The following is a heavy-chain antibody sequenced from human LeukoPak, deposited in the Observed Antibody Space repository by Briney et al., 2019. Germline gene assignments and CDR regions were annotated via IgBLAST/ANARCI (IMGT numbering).Heavy chain of an antibody. CDR3: ASPGVSTHYYDSSGYVHTLVS. CDR2: IRYDGSNK. D-gene: IGHD3-22*01. Sequence: GGSLRLSCAASGFTFSSYGMHWVRQAPGKGLEWVAFIRYDGSNKYYADSVKGRFTISRDNSKNTLYLQMNSLRAEDTAVYYCASPGVSTHYYDSSGYVHTLVSWGQGTLVTVSS. J-gene: IGHJ5*02. V-gene: IGHV3-30*02. CDR1: GFTFSSYG.